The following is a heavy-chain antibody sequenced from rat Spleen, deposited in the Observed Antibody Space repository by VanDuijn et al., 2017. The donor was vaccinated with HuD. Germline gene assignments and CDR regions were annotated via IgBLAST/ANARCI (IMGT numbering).Heavy chain of an antibody. CDR2: MWTGGST. V-gene: IGHV2-30*01. CDR3: TRDHSYWGSYYPGGFAY. Sequence: QVQLKESGPGLVQPSQTLSLTCTVSGFSLTSYNVHWVRQPTGKGLEWMGIMWTGGSTDYNSALKSRLSISRDTSKSQVFLKMNSLQTEDTAIYFCTRDHSYWGSYYPGGFAYWGQGTLVTVSS. J-gene: IGHJ3*01. CDR1: GFSLTSYN. D-gene: IGHD1-12*02.